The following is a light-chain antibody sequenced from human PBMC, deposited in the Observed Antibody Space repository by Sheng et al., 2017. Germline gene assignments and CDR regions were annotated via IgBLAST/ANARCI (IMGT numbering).Light chain of an antibody. J-gene: IGLJ1*01. CDR2: DNN. V-gene: IGLV1-40*01. CDR1: SSNIGAGYD. CDR3: AAWDDSLNGYV. Sequence: QSVLTQSPSVSGAPGQRVTISCTGSSSNIGAGYDVHWYQQLPGTAPKLLIFDNNNRPSGVPDRFFGSKSGTSASLAISGLQSEDEADYYCAAWDDSLNGYVFGTGTKVTVL.